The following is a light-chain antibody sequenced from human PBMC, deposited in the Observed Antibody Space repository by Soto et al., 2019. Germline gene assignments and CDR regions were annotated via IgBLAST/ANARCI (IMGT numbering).Light chain of an antibody. CDR1: QSVLYNSNSKNY. Sequence: DIVMTQSPDSLAVSLGERATINCKSSQSVLYNSNSKNYLAWYQQKTGQPPKLLIYWASTRESGVPDRVSGSGSGTDFTLTISNLQAEDVAVYYCHQYYNTPSWTFGQGTKVQIK. CDR3: HQYYNTPSWT. CDR2: WAS. J-gene: IGKJ1*01. V-gene: IGKV4-1*01.